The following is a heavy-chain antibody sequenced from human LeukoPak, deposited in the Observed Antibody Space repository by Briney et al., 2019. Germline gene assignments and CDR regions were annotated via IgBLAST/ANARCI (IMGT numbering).Heavy chain of an antibody. J-gene: IGHJ6*02. CDR3: VRRPRCSSTSCPNYYYYGMDV. D-gene: IGHD2-2*01. CDR2: IYYSGST. V-gene: IGHV4-59*08. CDR1: GGSISSYY. Sequence: SETLSLTCTVSGGSISSYYWGWIRQPPGKGLEWIGYIYYSGSTNYNPSLKSRVTISVDTSKNQFSLKLSSVTAADTAVYYCVRRPRCSSTSCPNYYYYGMDVWGQGTTVTVSS.